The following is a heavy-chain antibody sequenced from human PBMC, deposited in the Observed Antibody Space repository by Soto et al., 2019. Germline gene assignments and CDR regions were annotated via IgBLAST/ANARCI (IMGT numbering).Heavy chain of an antibody. V-gene: IGHV3-30*18. J-gene: IGHJ4*02. CDR1: GFTFSNYG. D-gene: IGHD1-26*01. CDR2: ISYDGSNK. CDR3: AKKGGSYLDY. Sequence: GGSLRLSCAASGFTFSNYGMHWVRQAPGKGLEWVAVISYDGSNKYYADSVKGRFTISRDNSKNTLYLQMNSLRTEDTAVYYCAKKGGSYLDYWGQGTLVTVSS.